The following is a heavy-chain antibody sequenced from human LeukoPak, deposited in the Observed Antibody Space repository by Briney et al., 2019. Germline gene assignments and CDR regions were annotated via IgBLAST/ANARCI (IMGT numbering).Heavy chain of an antibody. CDR2: ISYDGSNK. Sequence: GGSLRLSCAASGFTFSSYGMHWVRQAPGKGLEWVTVISYDGSNKYYADSVKGRFTISRDNSKNTLYLQMNSLRAEDTAVYYCARETGDWYFDLWGRGTLVTVSS. CDR3: ARETGDWYFDL. J-gene: IGHJ2*01. D-gene: IGHD1-14*01. V-gene: IGHV3-30*03. CDR1: GFTFSSYG.